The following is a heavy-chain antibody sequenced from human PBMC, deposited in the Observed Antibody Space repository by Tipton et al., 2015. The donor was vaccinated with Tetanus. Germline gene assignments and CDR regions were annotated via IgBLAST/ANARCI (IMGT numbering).Heavy chain of an antibody. Sequence: TLSLTCTVSGGSISSGGYFWNWIRQRPGKGPEWIGYIYYSGSTYYNPSLKSRVSMSVDTSKNQLFLNLTSLTAADTAVYYCARDRGVRGGYYYYHGMDVWGQGTTVTVSS. V-gene: IGHV4-31*03. CDR3: ARDRGVRGGYYYYHGMDV. CDR1: GGSISSGGYF. CDR2: IYYSGST. D-gene: IGHD3-10*01. J-gene: IGHJ6*02.